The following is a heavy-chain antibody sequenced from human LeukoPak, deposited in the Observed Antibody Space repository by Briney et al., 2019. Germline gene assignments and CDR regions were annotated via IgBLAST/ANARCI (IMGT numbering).Heavy chain of an antibody. Sequence: GGTLRLSCAASGFTFSSYGMSWVRQAPGKGLEWVSAISGSGSTYYADSVKGRFTISRDNAKNSLYLQMNSLRAEDTAVYYCASPYSSRWYELCYWGQETLVTVSS. J-gene: IGHJ4*02. V-gene: IGHV3-23*01. CDR3: ASPYSSRWYELCY. CDR2: ISGSGST. CDR1: GFTFSSYG. D-gene: IGHD6-13*01.